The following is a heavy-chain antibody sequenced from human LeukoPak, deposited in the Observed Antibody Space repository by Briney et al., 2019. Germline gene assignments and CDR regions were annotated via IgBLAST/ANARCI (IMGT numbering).Heavy chain of an antibody. CDR3: ARAEWELPCDY. Sequence: SQTLPLTCAVSGGSISSGDYYWSWIRQSPGKGPEWIGYIYYSGSTYYNPSLKSRATISVDTSKNQFSLKLSSVTAADTAVYYCARAEWELPCDYWGQGTLVTVSS. V-gene: IGHV4-30-4*08. CDR2: IYYSGST. CDR1: GGSISSGDYY. J-gene: IGHJ4*02. D-gene: IGHD1-26*01.